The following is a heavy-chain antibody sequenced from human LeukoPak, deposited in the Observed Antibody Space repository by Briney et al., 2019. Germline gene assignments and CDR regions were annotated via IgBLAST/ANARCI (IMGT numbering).Heavy chain of an antibody. CDR1: GYTLSRYA. CDR3: AKHDYESSGYYLNPAFDF. J-gene: IGHJ3*01. CDR2: INSGGST. Sequence: GGSLRLSRAASGYTLSRYAMSWVRPAPGKGLEWVSGINSGGSTYYADSVKGRFTISRDSSKNSLFLQMNSLRAEDTALYYCAKHDYESSGYYLNPAFDFWGQGTMVAVSS. D-gene: IGHD3-22*01. V-gene: IGHV3-23*01.